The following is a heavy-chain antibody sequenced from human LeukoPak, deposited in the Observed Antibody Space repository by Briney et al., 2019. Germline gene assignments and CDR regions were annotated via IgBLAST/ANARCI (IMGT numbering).Heavy chain of an antibody. D-gene: IGHD1-14*01. CDR3: ASIPGSSTIWYHFDN. CDR1: GGSHSSSNHH. J-gene: IGHJ4*02. Sequence: SETLSHTCIVCGGSHSSSNHHWAWLRHSPGMGLEWVGTFFSTGRTSQNPAPSLKCRVTLSVDTSRNQYSLQLRSLTAASTAIFYCASIPGSSTIWYHFDNWGQGTLVTVSS. CDR2: FFSTGRT. V-gene: IGHV4-39*01.